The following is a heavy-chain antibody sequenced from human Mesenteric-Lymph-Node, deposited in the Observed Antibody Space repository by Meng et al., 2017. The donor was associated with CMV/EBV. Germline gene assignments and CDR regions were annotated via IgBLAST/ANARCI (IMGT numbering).Heavy chain of an antibody. CDR2: IYSGGSST. D-gene: IGHD6-19*01. CDR3: AKDRYIAVAGLFDY. V-gene: IGHV3-23*03. CDR1: GFTFSSYA. Sequence: GGSLRLSCATSGFTFSSYAMSWVRQAPGKGLEWVSVIYSGGSSTYYADSVKGRFTISRDNSKNTLYLQMNSLRAEDTAVYYCAKDRYIAVAGLFDYWGQGTLVTVSS. J-gene: IGHJ4*02.